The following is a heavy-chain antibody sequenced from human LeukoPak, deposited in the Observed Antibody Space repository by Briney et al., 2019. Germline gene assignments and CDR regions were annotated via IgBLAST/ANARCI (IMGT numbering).Heavy chain of an antibody. J-gene: IGHJ5*02. CDR1: GYTFTSYG. Sequence: ASVKVSCKASGYTFTSYGISWVRQAPGQGLEWMGWVSAYNGKTNYAQKFQGRVTMITDTSTSTAYMELRSLRSDDTAMYYCARGLYGSGSYRSGWFDPWGQGTLVTVSS. D-gene: IGHD3-10*01. CDR2: VSAYNGKT. V-gene: IGHV1-18*01. CDR3: ARGLYGSGSYRSGWFDP.